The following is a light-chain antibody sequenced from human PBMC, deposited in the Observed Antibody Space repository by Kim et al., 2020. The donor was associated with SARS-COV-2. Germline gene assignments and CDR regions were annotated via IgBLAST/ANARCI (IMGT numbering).Light chain of an antibody. CDR3: QAWDSSTEV. V-gene: IGLV3-1*01. CDR2: QDS. J-gene: IGLJ2*01. CDR1: KLGDKY. Sequence: VSPGQTASITCSGDKLGDKYACWYQQKPGQSPVLVIYQDSKRPSGIPERFSGSNSGNTATLTVSGTQAMDEADYYCQAWDSSTEVFGGGTQLTVL.